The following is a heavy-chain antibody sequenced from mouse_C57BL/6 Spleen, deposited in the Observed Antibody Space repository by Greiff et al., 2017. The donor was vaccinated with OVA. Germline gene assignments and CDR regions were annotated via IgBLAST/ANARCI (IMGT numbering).Heavy chain of an antibody. CDR2: IHPNSGST. Sequence: QVQLQQPGAELVKPGASVKLSCKASGYTFTSSWMHWVKQRPGQGLEWIGMIHPNSGSTNYNEKFKSKATLTVDKSSSTAYMQLSSLTSEDSAVYYCARRGYDGYYPYYFDYWGQGTTLTVSS. CDR1: GYTFTSSW. J-gene: IGHJ2*01. V-gene: IGHV1-64*01. CDR3: ARRGYDGYYPYYFDY. D-gene: IGHD2-3*01.